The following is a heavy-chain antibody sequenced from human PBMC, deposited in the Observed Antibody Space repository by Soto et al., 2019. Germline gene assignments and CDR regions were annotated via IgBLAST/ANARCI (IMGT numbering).Heavy chain of an antibody. CDR3: ARRYSSSFDF. Sequence: TSETLSLTSPVSGVNISSYYWSWIRQPPGKGLEWIGYIYYSGSANYNPSLKSRVTISVDTSKNQFSLKLSSVTAADTAVYYCARRYSSSFDFWGQGTLVTV. CDR1: GVNISSYY. D-gene: IGHD6-13*01. CDR2: IYYSGSA. J-gene: IGHJ4*02. V-gene: IGHV4-59*08.